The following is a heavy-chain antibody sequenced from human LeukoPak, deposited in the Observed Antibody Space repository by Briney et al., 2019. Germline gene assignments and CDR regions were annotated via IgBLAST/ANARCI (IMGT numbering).Heavy chain of an antibody. CDR3: ARDGGYYYYGMDV. Sequence: ASVKVSYKASGYTFTGYYMHWVRQAPGQGLEWMGWINPNSGGTNYAQKFQGRVTMTRDTSISTAYMELSRLRSDDTAVYYCARDGGYYYYGMDVWGQGTTVTVSS. D-gene: IGHD3-16*01. V-gene: IGHV1-2*02. CDR2: INPNSGGT. CDR1: GYTFTGYY. J-gene: IGHJ6*02.